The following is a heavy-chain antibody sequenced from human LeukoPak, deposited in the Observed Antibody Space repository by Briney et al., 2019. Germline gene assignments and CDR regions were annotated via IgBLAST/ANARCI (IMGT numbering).Heavy chain of an antibody. J-gene: IGHJ6*02. D-gene: IGHD3-22*01. V-gene: IGHV3-11*01. CDR1: GFTFSGYY. CDR3: ASGPSSGYYFFGMDV. CDR2: ISSSGSTI. Sequence: GGSLRLSCAASGFTFSGYYMSWIRQAPGKGLEWVSYISSSGSTIYYADSVKGRFTISRDNAKNSLYLQMNSLRAEDTAVYYCASGPSSGYYFFGMDVWGQGTTVTVSS.